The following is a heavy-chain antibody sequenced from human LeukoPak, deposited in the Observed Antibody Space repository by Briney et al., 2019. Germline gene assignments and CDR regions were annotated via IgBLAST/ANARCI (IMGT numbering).Heavy chain of an antibody. J-gene: IGHJ4*02. Sequence: RGSLRLSCAASGFTFSSYAMSWVRQAPGKGLEWVSAISGSGGSTYYADSVKGRFTISRDNSKNTLYLQMNSLRAEDTAVYYCAKMEYYDILTGYPAIDYWGQGTLVTVSS. CDR2: ISGSGGST. V-gene: IGHV3-23*01. CDR3: AKMEYYDILTGYPAIDY. CDR1: GFTFSSYA. D-gene: IGHD3-9*01.